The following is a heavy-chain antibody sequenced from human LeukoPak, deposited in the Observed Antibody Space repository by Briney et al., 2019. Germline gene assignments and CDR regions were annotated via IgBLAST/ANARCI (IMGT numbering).Heavy chain of an antibody. CDR2: IKQDGSEK. CDR3: ARIYYSTTDCYYDY. J-gene: IGHJ4*02. Sequence: GGSLRLSCAASGFTFSSYWMSWVRQAPGKGLEWVANIKQDGSEKYYVDSVKGRCTISRDNAKNSLYLQMNSLRAEDSAVYYCARIYYSTTDCYYDYWGQGTLVTVSS. D-gene: IGHD2-2*01. CDR1: GFTFSSYW. V-gene: IGHV3-7*01.